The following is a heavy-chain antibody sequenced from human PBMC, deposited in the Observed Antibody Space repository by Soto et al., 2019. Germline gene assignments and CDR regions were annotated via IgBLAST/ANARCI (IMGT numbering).Heavy chain of an antibody. V-gene: IGHV3-11*01. D-gene: IGHD1-20*01. J-gene: IGHJ6*03. CDR2: ISSSGSTI. Sequence: QVQLVESGGGLVKPGGSLRLSCAASGFTFSDYYTSWIRQAPGQGLEWVSYISSSGSTIYYADSVKGRFTISRDNAKNSLYLQMNSLRAEDTAVYYCARDRSYNWNQMFDYMDVWGKGTTVTGSS. CDR3: ARDRSYNWNQMFDYMDV. CDR1: GFTFSDYY.